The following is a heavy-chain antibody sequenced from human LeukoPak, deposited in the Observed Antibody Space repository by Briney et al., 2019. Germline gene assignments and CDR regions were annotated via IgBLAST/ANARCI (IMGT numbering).Heavy chain of an antibody. V-gene: IGHV4-59*08. Sequence: PSETLSLTCTVFGGSISTYYWTWIRQPPGKGLEWIGYNHYTGSTNHNPSLKSRVTMSVDTSKNQFSLKLSSVTAADTAVYYCARHYDSGSYPLDFWGQGTLVTVSS. CDR3: ARHYDSGSYPLDF. CDR2: NHYTGST. J-gene: IGHJ4*02. CDR1: GGSISTYY. D-gene: IGHD3-10*01.